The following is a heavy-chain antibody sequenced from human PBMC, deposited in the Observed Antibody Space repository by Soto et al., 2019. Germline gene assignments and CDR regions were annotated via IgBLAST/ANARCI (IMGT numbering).Heavy chain of an antibody. CDR2: IIPILGTA. CDR3: ARTYSSSSQHAFDI. Sequence: GASVKVSCKASGGTFSSYTISWVRQAPGQGLEWMGRIIPILGTANYAQKFQGRVTITADKSTSTAYMELSSLRSEDTAVYYCARTYSSSSQHAFDIWGQGTMVTVSS. V-gene: IGHV1-69*08. D-gene: IGHD6-6*01. CDR1: GGTFSSYT. J-gene: IGHJ3*02.